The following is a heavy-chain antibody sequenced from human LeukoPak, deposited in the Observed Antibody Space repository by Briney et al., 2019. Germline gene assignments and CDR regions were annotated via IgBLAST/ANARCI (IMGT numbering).Heavy chain of an antibody. J-gene: IGHJ5*02. D-gene: IGHD5-18*01. CDR3: ARLVPRQLWPQFDP. CDR1: GYSISSGYY. Sequence: SETLSLTCTVSGYSISSGYYWSWIRQPPGKGLEWIGEINHSGSTNYNPSLKSRVTISVDTSKNQFALKLSSVTAADTAVYYCARLVPRQLWPQFDPWGQGTLVTVSS. V-gene: IGHV4-38-2*02. CDR2: INHSGST.